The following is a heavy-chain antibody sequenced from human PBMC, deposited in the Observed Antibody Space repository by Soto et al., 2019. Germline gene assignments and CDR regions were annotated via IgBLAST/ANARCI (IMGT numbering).Heavy chain of an antibody. CDR3: ARTHSSGWYPKGYYGMDV. V-gene: IGHV6-1*01. CDR1: GDSVSSNTAA. Sequence: SQTLSLTCDSSGDSVSSNTAAWNWIRQSPSRGLEWLGRTYYRSKWYNEYAVSVKGRITINPAPSKNQFSLQLNSVTPEDTAVYYCARTHSSGWYPKGYYGMDVWGQGTTVTVSS. CDR2: TYYRSKWYN. J-gene: IGHJ6*02. D-gene: IGHD6-19*01.